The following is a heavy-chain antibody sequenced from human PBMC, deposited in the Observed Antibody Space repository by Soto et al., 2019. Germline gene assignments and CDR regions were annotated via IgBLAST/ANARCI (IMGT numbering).Heavy chain of an antibody. CDR3: ARDADTEDYHYYGMDV. CDR2: INSDGSST. Sequence: EVQLVESGGGLVQPGGSLRLSCAASGFTFSSYWMHWVRQAPGKGLVWVSRINSDGSSTSYADSVKGRFTISSDNAKNTLYLHMNSLRAEDTAVYYWARDADTEDYHYYGMDVWGQGTTVTVSS. V-gene: IGHV3-74*01. CDR1: GFTFSSYW. J-gene: IGHJ6*02.